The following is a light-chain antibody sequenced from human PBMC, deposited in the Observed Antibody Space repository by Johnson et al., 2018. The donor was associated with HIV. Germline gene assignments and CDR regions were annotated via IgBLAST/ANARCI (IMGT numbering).Light chain of an antibody. CDR2: ENN. V-gene: IGLV1-51*02. CDR3: GTWDRGLSAHYV. CDR1: SSNIEENS. J-gene: IGLJ1*01. Sequence: QSVLTQPPSVSAAPGQKVTISCSGSSSNIEENSVSWYQQLPGAAPKVLIYENNKRPSGIPDRLSGSKSGTSATLGITGLQPGDEADYYCGTWDRGLSAHYVFGTGTKVTVL.